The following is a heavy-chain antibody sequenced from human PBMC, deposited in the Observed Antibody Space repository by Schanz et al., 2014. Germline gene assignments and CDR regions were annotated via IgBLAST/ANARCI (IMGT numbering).Heavy chain of an antibody. CDR2: VYATGRT. CDR1: GASVSSFY. D-gene: IGHD3-10*01. V-gene: IGHV4-4*07. J-gene: IGHJ5*02. Sequence: QVQLQESGPGLVKPSETLSLTCAVSGASVSSFYWSWIRQPAGKGLEWIGHVYATGRTKYNPSLKRRVTMSVDTPQKQISLKLTSVTAADTAVYYCARTLVNGSRKWFVPWGPGTQVTVSS. CDR3: ARTLVNGSRKWFVP.